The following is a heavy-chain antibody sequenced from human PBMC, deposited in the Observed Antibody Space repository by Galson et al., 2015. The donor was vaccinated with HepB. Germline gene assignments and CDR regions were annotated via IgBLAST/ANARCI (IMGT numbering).Heavy chain of an antibody. CDR1: GYTFTSYD. J-gene: IGHJ3*02. D-gene: IGHD3-22*01. V-gene: IGHV1-8*01. CDR2: MNPNSGNP. CDR3: ARVKGEDSSGYFPYAFDI. Sequence: SVKVSCKASGYTFTSYDINWVRQATGQGLEWMGWMNPNSGNPGYAQKFQGRVTMTRNTSISTAYMELSSLRSEDTAVYYCARVKGEDSSGYFPYAFDIWGQGTMVTVSS.